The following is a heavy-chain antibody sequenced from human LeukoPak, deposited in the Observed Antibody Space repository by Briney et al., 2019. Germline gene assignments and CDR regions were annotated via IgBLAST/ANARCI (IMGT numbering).Heavy chain of an antibody. D-gene: IGHD2-2*01. V-gene: IGHV3-23*01. Sequence: GGSLRLSCAASGFTFSSYAMSWVRQAPGKGLERVSAISGSGGSTYYADSVKGRFTISRDNSKNTLYLQMNSLRADDTAVYYCARSPTAINGYFDPWGQGTLVTVSS. CDR2: ISGSGGST. CDR3: ARSPTAINGYFDP. CDR1: GFTFSSYA. J-gene: IGHJ5*02.